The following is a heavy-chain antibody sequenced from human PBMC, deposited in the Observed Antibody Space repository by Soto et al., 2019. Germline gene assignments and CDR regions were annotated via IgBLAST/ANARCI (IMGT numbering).Heavy chain of an antibody. CDR1: GLNFNNYG. D-gene: IGHD3-10*01. Sequence: GGPLRLSCIDSGLNFNNYGMNWVRQAPGKGLEWIAYISSSGSTMLYADSVKGRFTISRDNAKRSMYLQMTRLRDEDSAVYYCAKDLLSGDLWGQGTLVTVSS. V-gene: IGHV3-48*02. CDR3: AKDLLSGDL. J-gene: IGHJ5*02. CDR2: ISSSGSTM.